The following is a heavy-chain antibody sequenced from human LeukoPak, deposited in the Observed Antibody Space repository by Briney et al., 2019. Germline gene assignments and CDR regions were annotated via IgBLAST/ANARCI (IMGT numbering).Heavy chain of an antibody. V-gene: IGHV1-18*01. D-gene: IGHD1-14*01. CDR3: ARVGSRSYYYYMDV. J-gene: IGHJ6*03. CDR2: ISAYNGNT. CDR1: GSTFSSYD. Sequence: ASVKVSCKASGSTFSSYDINWVRQAPGQGREWMGWISAYNGNTNNAQKLQGRVTMTTDTTTSTAYMELRSLRSDDTGVYYCARVGSRSYYYYMDVWGKGTTVTVSS.